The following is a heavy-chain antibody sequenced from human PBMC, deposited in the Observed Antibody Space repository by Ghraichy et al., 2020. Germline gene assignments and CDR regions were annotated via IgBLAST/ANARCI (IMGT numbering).Heavy chain of an antibody. V-gene: IGHV4-61*02. CDR3: ARAGPYYDFWSGYSTQNWFDP. J-gene: IGHJ5*02. CDR1: GGSISSGSYY. D-gene: IGHD3-3*01. Sequence: SETLSLTCTVSGGSISSGSYYWSWIRQPAGKGLEWIGRIYTSGSTNYNPSLKSRVTISVDTSKNQFSLKLSSVTAADTAVYYCARAGPYYDFWSGYSTQNWFDPWGQGTLVTVSS. CDR2: IYTSGST.